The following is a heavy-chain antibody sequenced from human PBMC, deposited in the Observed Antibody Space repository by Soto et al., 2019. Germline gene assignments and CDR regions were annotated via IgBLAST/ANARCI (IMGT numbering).Heavy chain of an antibody. CDR3: ARVSGFPEDSNWFDP. CDR1: GYSISSGYY. J-gene: IGHJ5*02. V-gene: IGHV4-38-2*01. CDR2: IYHSGST. Sequence: QVQLQESGPGLVKPSETLSLTCAVSGYSISSGYYWGWIRQPPGKGLEWIGSIYHSGSTYYNPSLKRRVTISVDTSKHQFSLKLSSVTAADTAVYYCARVSGFPEDSNWFDPWGQGTLVTVSS. D-gene: IGHD3-22*01.